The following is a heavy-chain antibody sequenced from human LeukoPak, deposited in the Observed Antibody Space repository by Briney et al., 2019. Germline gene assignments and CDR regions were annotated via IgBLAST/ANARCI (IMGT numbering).Heavy chain of an antibody. CDR2: IYYSGTT. D-gene: IGHD2-2*01. J-gene: IGHJ4*02. CDR1: GGSISYYF. Sequence: PSETLSLTCTVSGGSISYYFWSWIRQPPGKGLEWIGYIYYSGTTNYNPSLRSRVTISVDTSKNQFSLKLSSVTAADTAVYYCARYYCSSISCSHLDYWGQGTLVTVSS. CDR3: ARYYCSSISCSHLDY. V-gene: IGHV4-59*08.